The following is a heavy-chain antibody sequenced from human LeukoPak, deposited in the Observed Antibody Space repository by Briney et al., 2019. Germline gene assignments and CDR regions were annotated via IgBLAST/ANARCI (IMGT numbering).Heavy chain of an antibody. V-gene: IGHV4-39*07. CDR3: ASQKDSSGYYYRGPKSDY. D-gene: IGHD3-22*01. J-gene: IGHJ4*02. CDR1: GGSISSSSYY. Sequence: SETLSLTCTVSGGSISSSSYYWGWIRQPPGRGLEWIGSIYYSGSTYYNPSLKSRVTISVDTSKNQFSLKLSSVTAADTAVYYCASQKDSSGYYYRGPKSDYWGQGTLVTVSS. CDR2: IYYSGST.